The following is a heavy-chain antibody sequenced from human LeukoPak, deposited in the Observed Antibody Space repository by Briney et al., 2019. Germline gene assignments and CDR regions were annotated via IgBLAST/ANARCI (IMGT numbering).Heavy chain of an antibody. Sequence: GGSLRLSCAASGFTSSSYAMSWVRQAPGKGLEWVSAISGSGGSTYYADSVKGRFTISRDNSKNTLYLQMNSLRAEDTAVYYCAKAVALRGYFDYWGQGTLVTVSS. CDR2: ISGSGGST. J-gene: IGHJ4*02. CDR3: AKAVALRGYFDY. CDR1: GFTSSSYA. D-gene: IGHD2-15*01. V-gene: IGHV3-23*01.